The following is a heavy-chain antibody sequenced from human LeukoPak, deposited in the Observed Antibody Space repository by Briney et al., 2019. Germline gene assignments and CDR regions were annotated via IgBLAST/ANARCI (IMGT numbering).Heavy chain of an antibody. CDR1: GYSISSGYY. Sequence: SETLSLTCTVSGYSISSGYYWGWIRQPPGKGLEWIGSIYHSGSTYYNPSLKSRVTISVDTSKNQFSLKLSSVTAADTAVYYCARVDTAMVHFDYWGQGTLVTVSS. J-gene: IGHJ4*02. CDR2: IYHSGST. V-gene: IGHV4-38-2*02. D-gene: IGHD5-18*01. CDR3: ARVDTAMVHFDY.